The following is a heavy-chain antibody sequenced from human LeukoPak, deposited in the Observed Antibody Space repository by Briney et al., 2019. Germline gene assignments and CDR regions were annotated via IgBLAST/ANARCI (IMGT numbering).Heavy chain of an antibody. V-gene: IGHV4-39*02. CDR2: IYYSGST. Sequence: SETLSLTCTVSGGSISSTTYYWGWIRQPPGKGLEWIASIYYSGSTYYNPSLKSRVTISVDTSKNQFSLKLTSVTAADTAVYYCARDLGIAARPDYWGQGTLVTVSS. CDR3: ARDLGIAARPDY. CDR1: GGSISSTTYY. D-gene: IGHD6-6*01. J-gene: IGHJ4*02.